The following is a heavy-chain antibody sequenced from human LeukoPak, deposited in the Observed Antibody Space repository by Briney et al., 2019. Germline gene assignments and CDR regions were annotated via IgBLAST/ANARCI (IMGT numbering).Heavy chain of an antibody. CDR3: ARESGVTHYYYGMDV. D-gene: IGHD2-21*02. Sequence: SQTLSLTCTVSGCSISSGGYYWSWIRQHPGKGLGWIGYIYYSGSTYYNPSLKSRVTISVDTSKNQFSLKLSSVTAADTAVYYCARESGVTHYYYGMDVWGKGTTVTVSS. V-gene: IGHV4-31*03. J-gene: IGHJ6*04. CDR2: IYYSGST. CDR1: GCSISSGGYY.